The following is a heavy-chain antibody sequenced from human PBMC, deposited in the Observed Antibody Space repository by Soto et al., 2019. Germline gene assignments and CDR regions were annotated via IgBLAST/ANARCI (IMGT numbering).Heavy chain of an antibody. J-gene: IGHJ4*02. CDR3: ARGYCSGGSCWDPSFDY. D-gene: IGHD2-15*01. V-gene: IGHV3-74*01. CDR1: GFTFSSYW. Sequence: GGSLRLSCAASGFTFSSYWMHWVRQAPGKGLVWVSRINSDGSSTNYADSVKGRFTISRDNAKNTLFLQMNSLRAEDTALYYCARGYCSGGSCWDPSFDYWGQGTLVTVSS. CDR2: INSDGSST.